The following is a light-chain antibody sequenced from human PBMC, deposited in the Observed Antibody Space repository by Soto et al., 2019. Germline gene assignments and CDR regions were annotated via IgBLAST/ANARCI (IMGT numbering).Light chain of an antibody. Sequence: DLQMTQSPSSLSASVGDRVTITCRASQSISSYLNWYQQKPGKAPKLLIYAASSLQSGGPSRFSGRGSGTDFTLTISSLQPEDFATYYCQQSYSTPLTFGGGTKVEIK. CDR2: AAS. CDR1: QSISSY. V-gene: IGKV1-39*01. CDR3: QQSYSTPLT. J-gene: IGKJ4*01.